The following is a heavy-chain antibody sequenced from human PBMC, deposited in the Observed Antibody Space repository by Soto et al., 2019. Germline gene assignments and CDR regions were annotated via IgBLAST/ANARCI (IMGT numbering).Heavy chain of an antibody. V-gene: IGHV3-66*01. J-gene: IGHJ4*02. CDR3: DSAVAGTFH. CDR1: GFTFSSNS. CDR2: IYSGGTT. Sequence: GGSLRLSCAASGFTFSSNSMSWVRQAPGEGLEWVSVIYSGGTTYYADSVKGRFTISRDNSKNTLYLQMNSLRAEDTAVYYCDSAVAGTFHWGQGTLVTVSS. D-gene: IGHD6-19*01.